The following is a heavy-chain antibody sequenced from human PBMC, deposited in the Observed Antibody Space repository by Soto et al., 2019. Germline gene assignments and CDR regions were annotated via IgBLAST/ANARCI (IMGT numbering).Heavy chain of an antibody. Sequence: QVQLQESGPGLVKPSETLSLTCTVSGGSLTSYYWSWIRQPPGKGLEWIGFVYYTGIARYNPSLKSRVTTSVDTSMNQVSLKLTPVTAADTGIYYCASRIVSTETFDYWGQGTLVTVSS. CDR1: GGSLTSYY. V-gene: IGHV4-59*08. D-gene: IGHD5-12*01. J-gene: IGHJ4*02. CDR2: VYYTGIA. CDR3: ASRIVSTETFDY.